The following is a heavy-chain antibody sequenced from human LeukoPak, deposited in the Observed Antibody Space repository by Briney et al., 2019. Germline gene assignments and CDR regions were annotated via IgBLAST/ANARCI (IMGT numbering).Heavy chain of an antibody. CDR1: GFTFSSYA. CDR3: ARGPFYDSSGYYPDY. V-gene: IGHV3-30-3*01. Sequence: GGSLRLSCAASGFTFSSYAMHWVRQAPGKGLEWVAVISYDGSNKYHADSVKGRFTISRDNSKNTLYLQMNSLRAEDTAVYYCARGPFYDSSGYYPDYWGQGTLVTVSS. J-gene: IGHJ4*02. CDR2: ISYDGSNK. D-gene: IGHD3-22*01.